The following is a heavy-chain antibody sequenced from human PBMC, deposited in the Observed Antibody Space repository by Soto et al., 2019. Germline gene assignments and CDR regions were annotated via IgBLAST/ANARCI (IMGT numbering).Heavy chain of an antibody. D-gene: IGHD5-12*01. Sequence: ASVKVSCKASGYTFTSYAMHWVRQAPGQRLEWMGWINAGNGNTKYSQKFQDRVTITRDTSASTAYMELSSLRSEDTAVYYCAIAYSGYDLLYFYFRGQGSLVTVSA. V-gene: IGHV1-3*01. CDR3: AIAYSGYDLLYFYF. CDR1: GYTFTSYA. J-gene: IGHJ4*02. CDR2: INAGNGNT.